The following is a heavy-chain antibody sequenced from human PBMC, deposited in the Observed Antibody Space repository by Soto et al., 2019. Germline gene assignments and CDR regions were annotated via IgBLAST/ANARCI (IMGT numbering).Heavy chain of an antibody. CDR1: GYTFTSYA. J-gene: IGHJ2*01. D-gene: IGHD3-22*01. Sequence: ASVKVSCKASGYTFTSYAMHWVRQAPGQRLEWMGWINAGNGNTKYSQKFRGRVTITRDTSASTAYMELSSLRSEDTAVYYCARGSGYYYADLWGRGTLVTVSS. V-gene: IGHV1-3*01. CDR2: INAGNGNT. CDR3: ARGSGYYYADL.